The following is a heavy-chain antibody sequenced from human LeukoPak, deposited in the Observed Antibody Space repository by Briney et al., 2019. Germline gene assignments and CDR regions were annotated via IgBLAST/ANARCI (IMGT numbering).Heavy chain of an antibody. V-gene: IGHV3-30*03. D-gene: IGHD2-2*01. CDR1: GFTFSSYG. CDR3: ASSRSRYCSSTICWGDWFDP. Sequence: GGSLRLSCAASGFTFSSYGMSWVRQAPGKGLEWVAVISYDGSNKYYADSVKGRFTISRDNSKNTLYLQMNSLRAEDTAVYYCASSRSRYCSSTICWGDWFDPWGQGTLVTVSS. CDR2: ISYDGSNK. J-gene: IGHJ5*02.